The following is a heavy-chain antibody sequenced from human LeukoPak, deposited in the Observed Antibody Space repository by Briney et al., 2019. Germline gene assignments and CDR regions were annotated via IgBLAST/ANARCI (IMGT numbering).Heavy chain of an antibody. J-gene: IGHJ2*01. Sequence: SQTLYLTCTVSGGSISSGGYYWSWIRQHPGKGLEWIGYIYYSGSTYYNPSLKSRVTISVDTSKSQFSLKLSSVTAADTAVYYCARDRNIAAAAYYYFDLWGRGTLVTVSS. V-gene: IGHV4-31*03. CDR1: GGSISSGGYY. CDR2: IYYSGST. D-gene: IGHD6-13*01. CDR3: ARDRNIAAAAYYYFDL.